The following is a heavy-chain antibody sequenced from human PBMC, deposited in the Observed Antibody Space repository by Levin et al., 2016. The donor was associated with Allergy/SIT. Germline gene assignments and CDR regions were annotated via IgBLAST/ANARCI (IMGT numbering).Heavy chain of an antibody. Sequence: VRQAPGKGLEWVSSISSSSSYIYYADSVKGRFTISRDNAKNSLYLQMNSLRAEDTAVYYCARIRQWLVDYWGQGTLVTVSS. V-gene: IGHV3-21*01. D-gene: IGHD6-19*01. CDR2: ISSSSSYI. CDR3: ARIRQWLVDY. J-gene: IGHJ4*02.